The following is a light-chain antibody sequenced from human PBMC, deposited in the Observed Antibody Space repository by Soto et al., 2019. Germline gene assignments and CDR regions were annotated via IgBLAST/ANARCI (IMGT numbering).Light chain of an antibody. CDR2: NTN. Sequence: QSVLTQPPSASGTPGQRVAISCSGGNSNIGINPVNWYLHLPGTAPKLLIYNTNQRPSGVPDRFSGSKSGTSASLAISGLQSEDEADYFCSAWDDNIYGPVFGGGTKLTVL. CDR3: SAWDDNIYGPV. J-gene: IGLJ2*01. V-gene: IGLV1-44*01. CDR1: NSNIGINP.